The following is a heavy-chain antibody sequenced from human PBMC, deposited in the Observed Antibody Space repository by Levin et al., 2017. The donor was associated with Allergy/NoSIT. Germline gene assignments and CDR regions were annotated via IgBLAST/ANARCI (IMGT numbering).Heavy chain of an antibody. CDR2: IDWDDDK. D-gene: IGHD1-1*01. CDR3: ARDQGRAGSTWFDP. CDR1: GFSLTSPGMR. V-gene: IGHV2-70*04. Sequence: SGPTLVKPTQTLTLTCTFSGFSLTSPGMRVSWIRQPPGKALEWLARIDWDDDKFYSSSLKTRLTVSKGTSKNQVVLTVTNMDAVDTATYYCARDQGRAGSTWFDPWGQGTLVTVSS. J-gene: IGHJ5*02.